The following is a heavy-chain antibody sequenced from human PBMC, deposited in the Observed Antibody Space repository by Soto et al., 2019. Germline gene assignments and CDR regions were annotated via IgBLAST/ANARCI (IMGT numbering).Heavy chain of an antibody. D-gene: IGHD3-22*01. CDR3: ARGGKYYYDSSGYSDFDY. J-gene: IGHJ4*02. CDR1: GYTFTGYY. V-gene: IGHV1-2*04. Sequence: ASVKVSCKASGYTFTGYYMHWVLHTPGQGLEWMGWINPNSGGTNYAQKFQGWVTMTRDTSISTAYMELSRLRSDDTAVYYCARGGKYYYDSSGYSDFDYWGQGTLVTVSS. CDR2: INPNSGGT.